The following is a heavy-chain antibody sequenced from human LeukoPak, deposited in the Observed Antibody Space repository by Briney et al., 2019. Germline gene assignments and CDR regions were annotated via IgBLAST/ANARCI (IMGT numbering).Heavy chain of an antibody. CDR2: MNPNSGNT. CDR3: ARGRYSSSSITMDY. Sequence: ASVKVSCKASGYIFSSYAISWVRQAPGQGLEWMGWMNPNSGNTGYAQKFQGRVTITRNTSISTAYMELSSLRSEDTAVYYCARGRYSSSSITMDYWGQGTLVTVSS. D-gene: IGHD6-6*01. J-gene: IGHJ4*02. CDR1: GYIFSSYA. V-gene: IGHV1-8*03.